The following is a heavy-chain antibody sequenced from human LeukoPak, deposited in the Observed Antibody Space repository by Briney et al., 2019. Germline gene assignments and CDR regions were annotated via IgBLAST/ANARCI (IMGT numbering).Heavy chain of an antibody. V-gene: IGHV1-2*02. Sequence: ASVKVSFKASGYTFTGYYMHWVRQAPGQGLEWMGWINPNSGGTNYAQKFQGKVTMTRDTSISTAYMELSRLRSDDTAVYYCASLTGLTQPNPKDYDYWGQGTLVTVSS. CDR2: INPNSGGT. CDR1: GYTFTGYY. CDR3: ASLTGLTQPNPKDYDY. J-gene: IGHJ4*02. D-gene: IGHD1-14*01.